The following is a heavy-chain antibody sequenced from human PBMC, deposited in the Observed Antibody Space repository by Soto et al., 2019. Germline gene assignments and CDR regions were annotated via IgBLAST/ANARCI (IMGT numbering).Heavy chain of an antibody. D-gene: IGHD2-2*02. CDR1: GYTFTGYY. Sequence: ASVKVSCKASGYTFTGYYMHWVRQAPGQGLEWMGWINPNSGGTNYAQRFQGRVTMTRDTSISTAYMELSRLRSDDTAVYYCARVGLRCSSTSGYIDCGMDVWGQGTTVTVSS. CDR3: ARVGLRCSSTSGYIDCGMDV. J-gene: IGHJ6*02. CDR2: INPNSGGT. V-gene: IGHV1-2*02.